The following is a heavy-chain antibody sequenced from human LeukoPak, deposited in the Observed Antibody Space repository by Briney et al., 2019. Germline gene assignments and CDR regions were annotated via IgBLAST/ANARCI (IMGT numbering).Heavy chain of an antibody. V-gene: IGHV5-51*01. CDR1: GYSFTSYW. CDR2: IYPGDSDT. D-gene: IGHD6-13*01. CDR3: ARPLDIAAAGTGRDAFDI. J-gene: IGHJ3*02. Sequence: GESLKISCKGSGYSFTSYWIGWVRQMPGKGLEWMGIIYPGDSDTRYSPSFQGQVTISADKSISTAYLQWSSLKASDTAMYYCARPLDIAAAGTGRDAFDIWGQGTMVTVSS.